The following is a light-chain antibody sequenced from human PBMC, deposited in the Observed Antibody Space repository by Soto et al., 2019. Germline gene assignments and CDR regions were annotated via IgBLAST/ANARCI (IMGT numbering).Light chain of an antibody. J-gene: IGLJ2*01. CDR1: SSDVGGYNF. V-gene: IGLV2-14*01. CDR3: NSYTSTSNIVA. CDR2: EVS. Sequence: QSALTQPASVSGSPGQSIAISCTGTSSDVGGYNFVSWYQQHPGKAPKLLIYEVSTRPSGVSNRFSASKSGNTASLTISGLQDEDEADYFCNSYTSTSNIVAFGGGTKLTVL.